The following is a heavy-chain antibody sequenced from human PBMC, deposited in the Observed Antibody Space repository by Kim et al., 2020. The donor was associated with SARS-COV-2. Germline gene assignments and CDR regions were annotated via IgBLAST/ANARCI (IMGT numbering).Heavy chain of an antibody. V-gene: IGHV3-74*01. CDR1: GFTFSNYW. J-gene: IGHJ4*02. CDR3: VISAVTKFGY. CDR2: TNSDGSST. D-gene: IGHD3-10*01. Sequence: GGSLRLSCAASGFTFSNYWMHWVRQAPGKGLVWVSRTNSDGSSTSYADSVKGRFTASRDNAKNTLYLQMSSLRAEDTAVYYCVISAVTKFGYWGQGTLVTVSS.